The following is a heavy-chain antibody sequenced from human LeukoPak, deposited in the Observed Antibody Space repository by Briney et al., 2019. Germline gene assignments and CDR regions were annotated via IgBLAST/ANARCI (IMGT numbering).Heavy chain of an antibody. CDR2: IKYDGSAT. D-gene: IGHD3-3*01. CDR1: GFTFSNYW. V-gene: IGHV3-74*01. CDR3: VSGSLQSGYNFDY. J-gene: IGHJ4*02. Sequence: GGSLRLSCAASGFTFSNYWMHWTRQVPGKGLVWVSHIKYDGSATNYADSVKGRFTISRDNAKNTLYLQMNSLRAEDTAVYYCVSGSLQSGYNFDYWGQGALVTVSS.